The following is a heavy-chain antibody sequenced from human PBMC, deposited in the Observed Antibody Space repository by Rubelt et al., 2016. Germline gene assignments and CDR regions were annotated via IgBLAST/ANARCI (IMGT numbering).Heavy chain of an antibody. Sequence: EVKKPGSSVKVSCKASGGTFSSYAISWVRQAPGQGLEWMGGIIPIFGTANYAQKFQGRVTMTEDTSTDTAYMELSSLRSEDTAVYYCATSVSLRDYGDYVGGPPYYYYYGMDVWGQGTTVTVSS. V-gene: IGHV1-69*06. CDR3: ATSVSLRDYGDYVGGPPYYYYYGMDV. CDR1: GGTFSSYA. D-gene: IGHD4-17*01. J-gene: IGHJ6*02. CDR2: IIPIFGTA.